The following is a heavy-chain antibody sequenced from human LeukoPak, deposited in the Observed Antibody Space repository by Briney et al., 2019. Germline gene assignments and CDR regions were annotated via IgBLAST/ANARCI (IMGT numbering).Heavy chain of an antibody. D-gene: IGHD3-22*01. Sequence: GASVKVSCKASGYTFTSYDINWVRQATGQGLEWMGWMNPNSGNTGYAQKFQGRVTMTRNTSISTAYMELSSLRSEDTAVYYCARGRGTYYYDSSGYSDFDYWGQGTLVTVSS. CDR3: ARGRGTYYYDSSGYSDFDY. CDR1: GYTFTSYD. J-gene: IGHJ4*02. V-gene: IGHV1-8*01. CDR2: MNPNSGNT.